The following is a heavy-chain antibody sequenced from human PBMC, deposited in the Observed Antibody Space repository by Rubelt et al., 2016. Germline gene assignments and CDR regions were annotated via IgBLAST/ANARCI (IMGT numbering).Heavy chain of an antibody. CDR1: GFKFNIYS. Sequence: LSCAASGFKFNIYSMTWVRQAPGKGPEWVSSISGDGGSTHSADSVKGRFTLSRDNSQNTLYLQMNSLRAEDKAVYYCAKGADRNSADYWGQGTLVTVSS. J-gene: IGHJ4*02. CDR2: ISGDGGST. V-gene: IGHV3-23*01. CDR3: AKGADRNSADY. D-gene: IGHD1-7*01.